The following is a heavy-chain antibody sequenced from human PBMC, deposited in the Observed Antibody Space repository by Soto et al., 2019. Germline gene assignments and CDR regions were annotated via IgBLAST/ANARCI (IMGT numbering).Heavy chain of an antibody. CDR2: ISYDGSNK. Sequence: GSLRLSCAASGXTISSYWMHWVRQAPGKGLELVAVISYDGSNKYYADSVKCLFTISRYNSKNTLYLQMNSLRDEDTAVYYCALTGGSFDYWGQGTLGTVS. D-gene: IGHD3-9*01. V-gene: IGHV3-30*03. CDR3: ALTGGSFDY. J-gene: IGHJ4*02. CDR1: GXTISSYW.